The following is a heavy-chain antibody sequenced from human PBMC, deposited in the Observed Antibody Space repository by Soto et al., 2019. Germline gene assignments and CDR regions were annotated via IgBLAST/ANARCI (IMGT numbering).Heavy chain of an antibody. CDR1: GFAFNNYG. Sequence: PGGSLRLSCTVSGFAFNNYGINWVRQAPGKGLEWVASITRDGYNKYYADSVKGRFTISRDNSKNTLSLQMTALRVVDSSVYYCTKSSGGSSSVGMDYWGPGTLVTVSS. J-gene: IGHJ4*02. V-gene: IGHV3-30*02. CDR3: TKSSGGSSSVGMDY. D-gene: IGHD6-6*01. CDR2: ITRDGYNK.